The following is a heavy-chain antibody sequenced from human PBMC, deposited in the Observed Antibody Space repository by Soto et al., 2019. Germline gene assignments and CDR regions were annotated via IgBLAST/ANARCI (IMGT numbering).Heavy chain of an antibody. CDR2: INYSGST. V-gene: IGHV4-59*12. D-gene: IGHD2-2*01. CDR1: GGSISSYY. J-gene: IGHJ4*02. CDR3: ARGSPWGSTSSLYFDY. Sequence: SETLSLTCTVSGGSISSYYWSWIRQPPGKGLEWIGDINYSGSTNYNPSLQSRVTISVDTSKNQFSLKLSSVTAADTAVYYCARGSPWGSTSSLYFDYWGQGTPVTVSS.